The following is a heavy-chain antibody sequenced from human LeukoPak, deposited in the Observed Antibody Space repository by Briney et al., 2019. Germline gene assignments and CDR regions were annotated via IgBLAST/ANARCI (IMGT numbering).Heavy chain of an antibody. CDR1: GGTFSSYA. Sequence: GASVKVSCKASGGTFSSYAISWVRQAPGQGLEWMGGIIPIFGTANYAQKFQGRVTITADESTSTAYMELSSLRSEDTAVYYCARDIVVVPAAIRLRYWGQGTLVTVSS. D-gene: IGHD2-2*02. V-gene: IGHV1-69*13. J-gene: IGHJ4*02. CDR2: IIPIFGTA. CDR3: ARDIVVVPAAIRLRY.